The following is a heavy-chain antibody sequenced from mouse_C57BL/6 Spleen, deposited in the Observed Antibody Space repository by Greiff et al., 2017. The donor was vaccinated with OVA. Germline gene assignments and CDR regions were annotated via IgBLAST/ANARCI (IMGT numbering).Heavy chain of an antibody. Sequence: VQLQQSGPELVKPGASVKISCKASGYAFSSSWMNWVKQRPGKGLEWIGRVYPGDGDTNYNGKFKGKATLTADKSSSTAYMQLSSLTSEDSAVYFCAREWDPYAMDYWGQGTSVTVSS. V-gene: IGHV1-82*01. CDR3: AREWDPYAMDY. CDR1: GYAFSSSW. CDR2: VYPGDGDT. J-gene: IGHJ4*01. D-gene: IGHD4-1*01.